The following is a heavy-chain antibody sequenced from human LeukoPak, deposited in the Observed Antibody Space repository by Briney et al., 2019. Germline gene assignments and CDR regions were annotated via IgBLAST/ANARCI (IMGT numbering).Heavy chain of an antibody. CDR1: GGSISNYY. J-gene: IGHJ4*02. CDR3: ARVAGDYGGNSRHLAHFDY. D-gene: IGHD4-23*01. V-gene: IGHV4-59*12. CDR2: IYYSGST. Sequence: SETLSLTCTVSGGSISNYYWSWIRQPPGKGLEWIGYIYYSGSTNYNSSLKSRVTISVDTSKNQFSLKLTSVTAADTAVYYCARVAGDYGGNSRHLAHFDYWGQGTLVTVSS.